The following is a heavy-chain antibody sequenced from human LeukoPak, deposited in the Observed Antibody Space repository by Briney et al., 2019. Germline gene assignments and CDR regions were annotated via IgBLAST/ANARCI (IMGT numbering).Heavy chain of an antibody. J-gene: IGHJ6*03. CDR1: GNTFVDYY. Sequence: GASVKVSCKASGNTFVDYYMQWVQQAPGKGLEWIGRVSPGDGDAIYAEKFQGRVTMTADTSTGTVYMELSSLRSEDTAMYYCATEVGYGGYDDVSGDYYYYYMDVWGTGTTVTVSS. CDR2: VSPGDGDA. D-gene: IGHD5-12*01. V-gene: IGHV1-69-2*01. CDR3: ATEVGYGGYDDVSGDYYYYYMDV.